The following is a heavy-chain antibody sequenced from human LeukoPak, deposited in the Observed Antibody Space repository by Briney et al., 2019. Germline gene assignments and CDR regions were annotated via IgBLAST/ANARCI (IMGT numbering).Heavy chain of an antibody. CDR2: ISSSRSTI. CDR1: GFTFSSYS. D-gene: IGHD3-3*01. J-gene: IGHJ6*02. Sequence: GGSLRLPCAASGFTFSSYSMNWVRQAPGKGLEWVSYISSSRSTIYYADSVKGRFTISRDNAKNSLYLQMNSLRDEDTAVYYCARDVAYDFWSGYFSAHYGMDVWGQGTTVTVSS. V-gene: IGHV3-48*02. CDR3: ARDVAYDFWSGYFSAHYGMDV.